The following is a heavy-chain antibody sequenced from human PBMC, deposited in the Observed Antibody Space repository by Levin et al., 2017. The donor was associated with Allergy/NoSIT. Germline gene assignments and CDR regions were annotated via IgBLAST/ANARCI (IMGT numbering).Heavy chain of an antibody. Sequence: SQTLSLTCAISGDSVSDTSATWNWIRQSPSRGLEWLGRTFYRSKWYTGYALSVKSRITITADTSRNQFSLQLNSVTPEDTAVYYCARGSCGDDCYFDREWGQGTLVTVSS. D-gene: IGHD2-21*02. CDR2: TFYRSKWYT. CDR3: ARGSCGDDCYFDRE. J-gene: IGHJ4*02. V-gene: IGHV6-1*01. CDR1: GDSVSDTSAT.